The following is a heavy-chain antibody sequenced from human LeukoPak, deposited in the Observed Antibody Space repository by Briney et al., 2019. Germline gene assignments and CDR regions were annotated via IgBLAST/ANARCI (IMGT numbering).Heavy chain of an antibody. CDR2: TYYRSQQCPS. CDR3: GRETDFGVVTN. V-gene: IGHV6-1*01. D-gene: IGHD3-3*01. Sequence: SQTLSLTCAISGDSFSSNGASWNWLRQSPSRGLEWLGRTYYRSQQCPSAYAPSVKIRITHNTETSKMQFSMQLHSMTPEDTAVYYCGRETDFGVVTNWGQGTLVTVSS. CDR1: GDSFSSNGAS. J-gene: IGHJ4*02.